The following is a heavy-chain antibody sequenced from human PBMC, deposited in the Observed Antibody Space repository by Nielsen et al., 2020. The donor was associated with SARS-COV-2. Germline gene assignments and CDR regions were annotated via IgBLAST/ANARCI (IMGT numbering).Heavy chain of an antibody. CDR3: ARWHRGYSYGHRFDY. Sequence: SETLSLTCIVSGGSVSNPTHYWTWIRQPPGKGLEWIGYVYYSGNTNYNPSLKSRLTISVDTSKNQFSLKLSSMTAADTAVYYCARWHRGYSYGHRFDYWGQGTLVTVSS. D-gene: IGHD5-18*01. V-gene: IGHV4-61*01. CDR1: GGSVSNPTHY. CDR2: VYYSGNT. J-gene: IGHJ4*02.